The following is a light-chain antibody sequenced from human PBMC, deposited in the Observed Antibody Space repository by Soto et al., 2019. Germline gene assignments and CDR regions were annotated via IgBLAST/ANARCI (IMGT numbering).Light chain of an antibody. CDR1: QSISSS. Sequence: SGTAGRTGSLPCGASQSISSSFLAWYQQKPGQPPRPLIKGASTRATGIPAAFSGIGSGTDFTLTMISRQAVDAAVYFCPLYNDWPWTFGDGTKVDIK. CDR3: PLYNDWPWT. J-gene: IGKJ1*01. CDR2: GAS. V-gene: IGKV3-15*01.